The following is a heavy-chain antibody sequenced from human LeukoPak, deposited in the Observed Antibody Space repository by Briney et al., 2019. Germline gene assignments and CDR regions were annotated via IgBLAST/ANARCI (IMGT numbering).Heavy chain of an antibody. CDR1: GGSISSYY. V-gene: IGHV4-4*07. D-gene: IGHD3-10*02. CDR2: IYTSGST. CDR3: ARITMSVAFDI. Sequence: NTSETLSLTCTVSGGSISSYYWSWIRQPAGKGLEWIGRIYTSGSTNYNPSLKSRVTMSVDTSKDQFSLKLSSVTAADTAVYYCARITMSVAFDIWGQGTMVTVSS. J-gene: IGHJ3*02.